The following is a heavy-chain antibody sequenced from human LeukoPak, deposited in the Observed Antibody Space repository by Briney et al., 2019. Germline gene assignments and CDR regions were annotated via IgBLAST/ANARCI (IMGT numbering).Heavy chain of an antibody. V-gene: IGHV3-30*18. CDR2: ISYDGSNK. Sequence: GGSLRLSCAASGSTFSSYGMHWVRQAPGKGLEWVAVISYDGSNKYYADSVKGRFTISRDNSKNTLYLQMNSLRAEDTAVYYCAKDPLAYWGQGTLVTVSS. CDR1: GSTFSSYG. J-gene: IGHJ4*02. CDR3: AKDPLAY.